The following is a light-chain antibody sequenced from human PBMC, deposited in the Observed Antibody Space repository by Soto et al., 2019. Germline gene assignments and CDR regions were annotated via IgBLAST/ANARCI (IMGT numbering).Light chain of an antibody. V-gene: IGKV1-5*01. CDR2: DAS. CDR1: QSITSW. Sequence: DIQMTQSPSTLSASVGDRVTITCRASQSITSWLAWYQQKPGKAPKLLNYDASSLESGVPSRFSGSGSGTEFTLTISSLQPDDFATYDCQQYNSYSGTCGQGTKVEI. J-gene: IGKJ1*01. CDR3: QQYNSYSGT.